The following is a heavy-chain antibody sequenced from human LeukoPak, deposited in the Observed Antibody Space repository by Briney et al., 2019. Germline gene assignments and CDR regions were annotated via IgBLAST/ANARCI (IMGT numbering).Heavy chain of an antibody. CDR1: GYSFTSYY. D-gene: IGHD3-10*01. CDR2: INPSGGST. V-gene: IGHV1-46*01. Sequence: ASVKVSFTASGYSFTSYYIHWVRQAPGQGLEWMGIINPSGGSTSYAPKFQGRVTMTRDTSTSTVYMELSSLRSEDTAVYYCARDIYTSGSLGYWGQGTLVTVSS. CDR3: ARDIYTSGSLGY. J-gene: IGHJ4*02.